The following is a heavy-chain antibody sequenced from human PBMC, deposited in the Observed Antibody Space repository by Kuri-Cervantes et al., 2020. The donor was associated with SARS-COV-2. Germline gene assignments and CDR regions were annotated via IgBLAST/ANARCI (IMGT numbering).Heavy chain of an antibody. D-gene: IGHD1-7*01. CDR1: GVTFSNYA. J-gene: IGHJ4*02. V-gene: IGHV3-11*01. CDR3: ARDRVTVTTIHRYFDY. CDR2: ISSSGSTI. Sequence: WGSLSLSCAASGVTFSNYAMSWVRQAPGKGLEWVSYISSSGSTIYYADSVKGRFTISRDNAKNSLYLQMNSLRAEDTAFYYCARDRVTVTTIHRYFDYWGQGTLVTVSS.